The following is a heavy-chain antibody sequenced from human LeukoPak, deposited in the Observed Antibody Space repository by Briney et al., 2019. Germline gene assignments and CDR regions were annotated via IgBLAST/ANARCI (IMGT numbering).Heavy chain of an antibody. CDR1: GFTFSDYS. CDR2: ISGSGGAT. J-gene: IGHJ4*02. CDR3: VKGGSYSDYYVDY. Sequence: PGGSLRLSCVASGFTFSDYSMNWVRQAPGKGLEWVSNISGSGGATYYADSVKGRFTISRDNSKYTLYLQMNSLRAEDTAVYYCVKGGSYSDYYVDYCGQGTLVT. D-gene: IGHD5-12*01. V-gene: IGHV3-23*01.